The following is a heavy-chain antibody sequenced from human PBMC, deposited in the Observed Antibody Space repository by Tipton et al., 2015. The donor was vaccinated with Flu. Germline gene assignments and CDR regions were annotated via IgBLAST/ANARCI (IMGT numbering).Heavy chain of an antibody. CDR2: IYYTGST. J-gene: IGHJ4*02. CDR1: NYSITSGYY. D-gene: IGHD3-10*01. Sequence: TLSLTCSVSNYSITSGYYWGWIRQPPGKGLEWIGSIYYTGSTYYNPSLESRVTISVDTAKNQFSQRLSSVTATDTAVYYCARSTYYYGSGSSDYWGQGTLVTVSS. V-gene: IGHV4-38-2*02. CDR3: ARSTYYYGSGSSDY.